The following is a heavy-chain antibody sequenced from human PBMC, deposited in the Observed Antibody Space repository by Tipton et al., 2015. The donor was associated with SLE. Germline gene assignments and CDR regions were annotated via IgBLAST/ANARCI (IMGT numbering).Heavy chain of an antibody. CDR1: GASISSYH. J-gene: IGHJ4*02. Sequence: TLSLTCTVSGASISSYHWSWIRQHPGKGLEGIGYIGYGGSTYYNPSLKSRVTISMDTYKNQFSLKMTSVTAADTAVYYCGRGGVGGYDYFDYWGQGTLVTVSS. CDR3: GRGGVGGYDYFDY. D-gene: IGHD5-12*01. CDR2: IGYGGST. V-gene: IGHV4-31*03.